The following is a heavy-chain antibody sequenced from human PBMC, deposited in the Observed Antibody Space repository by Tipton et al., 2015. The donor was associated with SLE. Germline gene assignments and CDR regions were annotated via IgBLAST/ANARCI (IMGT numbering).Heavy chain of an antibody. CDR1: GITLRTYA. CDR3: ARPAHPAFCDSTSCYSGDYFDS. CDR2: ISSNGGST. V-gene: IGHV3-64*01. D-gene: IGHD2-2*01. J-gene: IGHJ4*02. Sequence: SLRLSCAASGITLRTYAMHWVRQVPGKGLEYVSGISSNGGSTDYAKSVKGRFTISRDNSKNTLYLQMGSLRSEDMGVYYCARPAHPAFCDSTSCYSGDYFDSWGQGTLVTVSS.